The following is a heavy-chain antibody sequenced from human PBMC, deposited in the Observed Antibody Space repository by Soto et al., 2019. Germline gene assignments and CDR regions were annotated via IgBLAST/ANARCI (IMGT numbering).Heavy chain of an antibody. Sequence: EVQLVESGGGLVQPGGSLRLFYAASGFTFSSYAMHWVRQAPGKGLEYVSVITSNGGNTDYASSVKGRFTISRDNSKNTLYLQMGSLRAEDMAVYYCARRIPFGYGMDLWGQGTTVTVSS. CDR1: GFTFSSYA. D-gene: IGHD2-21*01. V-gene: IGHV3-64*01. CDR2: ITSNGGNT. J-gene: IGHJ6*02. CDR3: ARRIPFGYGMDL.